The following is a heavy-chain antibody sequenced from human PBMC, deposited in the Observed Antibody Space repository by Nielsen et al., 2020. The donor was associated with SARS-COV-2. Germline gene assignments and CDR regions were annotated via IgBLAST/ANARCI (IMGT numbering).Heavy chain of an antibody. CDR2: INFDGTGT. CDR1: GFTISSSF. CDR3: ARDGVVGSTNTFDV. D-gene: IGHD1-26*01. J-gene: IGHJ3*01. V-gene: IGHV3-74*01. Sequence: GGSLRLSCGASGFTISSSFMSRVRQAPGKGLTWVSHINFDGTGTSYADSVKGRFTISRDNAKNTVYLQMNSLRAEDTAVYYCARDGVVGSTNTFDVWGQGTVVTVSS.